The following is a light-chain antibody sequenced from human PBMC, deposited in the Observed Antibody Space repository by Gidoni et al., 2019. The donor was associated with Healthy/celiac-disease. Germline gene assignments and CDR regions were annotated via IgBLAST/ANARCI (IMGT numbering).Light chain of an antibody. V-gene: IGKV3D-11*01. CDR1: QGVSSY. CDR2: NSS. Sequence: ILLRQSPATLPLSPGERATLSCKSSQGVSSYLDWYQQQPGQAPTLLIYNSSTSATGSPARLSCSGPGTDFTLTLSSLEPEAFAVYYCHQRSNWHTPFTFGQGTRLEIK. CDR3: HQRSNWHTPFT. J-gene: IGKJ5*01.